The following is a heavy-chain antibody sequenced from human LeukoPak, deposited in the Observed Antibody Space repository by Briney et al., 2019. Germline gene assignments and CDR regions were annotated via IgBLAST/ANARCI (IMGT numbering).Heavy chain of an antibody. J-gene: IGHJ4*02. V-gene: IGHV3-23*01. CDR1: GFTFSNCA. CDR2: ISGGGGST. Sequence: GGSLRLSCTTSGFTFSNCAMSWVRQAPGKGLEWVSAISGGGGSTYSAASVKGRSTISRDNSKNTLYLQMNSLGAEDTAVYYCAKATTSGWYLYDYWGQGTLVTVSS. CDR3: AKATTSGWYLYDY. D-gene: IGHD6-19*01.